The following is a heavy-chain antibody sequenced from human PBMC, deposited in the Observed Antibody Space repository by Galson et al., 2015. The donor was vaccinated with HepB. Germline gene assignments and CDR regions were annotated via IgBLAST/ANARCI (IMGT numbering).Heavy chain of an antibody. J-gene: IGHJ2*01. D-gene: IGHD4-23*01. CDR2: VYYGGRT. CDR1: ARSVSSACYY. V-gene: IGHV4-61*01. CDR3: AIEGNDYGGNSGYWYFDL. Sequence: ETLSLTCTVSARSVSSACYYWSWLRQTPGKGLECFGYVYYGGRTDYNPTLKTRFTISIDTSKNQFSLKLGSVTAADTAVYYCAIEGNDYGGNSGYWYFDLWGRGTLVTVSS.